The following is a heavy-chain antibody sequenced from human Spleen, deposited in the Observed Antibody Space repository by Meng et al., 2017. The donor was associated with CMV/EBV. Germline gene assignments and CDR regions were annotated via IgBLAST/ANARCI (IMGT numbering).Heavy chain of an antibody. CDR2: IYYSGSA. Sequence: TVSGGSISSGGYYWSWIRQHPRKGLEWIGYIYYSGSAYSNPSLESRVTILVDTSENQFSLNLSSVTAADTAVYYCARATMVVTHFDYWGQGTLVTVSS. CDR1: GGSISSGGYY. CDR3: ARATMVVTHFDY. V-gene: IGHV4-31*03. D-gene: IGHD4-23*01. J-gene: IGHJ4*02.